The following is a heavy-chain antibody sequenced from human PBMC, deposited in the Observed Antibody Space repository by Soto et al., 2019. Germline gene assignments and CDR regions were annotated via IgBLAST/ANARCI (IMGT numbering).Heavy chain of an antibody. Sequence: EVQLVESGGGLVQPGGSLRLSCAASGFTLSGYDIHWVRQAPGKGLEWVSGIGSAGDTHYEDSVKGRFTISRENANNSLYLQMNSPRDGDTAVYYCTRKTPPEGMAVWGQGTTVTVSS. D-gene: IGHD2-15*01. CDR2: IGSAGDT. J-gene: IGHJ6*02. V-gene: IGHV3-13*01. CDR3: TRKTPPEGMAV. CDR1: GFTLSGYD.